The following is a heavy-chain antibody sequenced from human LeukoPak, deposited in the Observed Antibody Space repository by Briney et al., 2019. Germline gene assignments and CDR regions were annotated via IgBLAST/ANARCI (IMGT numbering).Heavy chain of an antibody. Sequence: VASVKVSCKASGYTFTSYGISWVRQAPGQGLEWMGWISAYNGNTNYAQKLQGRVTMTTDTSTSTAYMELRSLRSDDTAVYYCARSSLYGGNGDAFDIWGQGTMVTVSS. J-gene: IGHJ3*02. CDR1: GYTFTSYG. CDR3: ARSSLYGGNGDAFDI. CDR2: ISAYNGNT. D-gene: IGHD4-23*01. V-gene: IGHV1-18*01.